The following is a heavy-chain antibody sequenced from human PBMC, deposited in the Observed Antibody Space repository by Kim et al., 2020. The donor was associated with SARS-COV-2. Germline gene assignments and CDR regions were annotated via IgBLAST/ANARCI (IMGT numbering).Heavy chain of an antibody. Sequence: YNTALKSRVTISVDTSNNQFSLKLSSVTAADTAVYYCARVAAGYYTPPGFWGQGTLVTVSS. CDR3: ARVAAGYYTPPGF. J-gene: IGHJ4*02. V-gene: IGHV4-61*02. D-gene: IGHD3-3*01.